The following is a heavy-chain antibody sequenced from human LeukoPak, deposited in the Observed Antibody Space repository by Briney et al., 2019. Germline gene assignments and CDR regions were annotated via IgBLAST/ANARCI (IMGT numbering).Heavy chain of an antibody. Sequence: GGSLRLSCAASGFTFSSYAMHWVRQAPGKGLEWVAVISYDGSNKYYADSVKGRFTISRDNSKNSLYLQMNSLRAEDTAVYYCATGSGRPWGTVTLRSRKYYYYMDVWGKGTTVTVSS. V-gene: IGHV3-30*04. CDR3: ATGSGRPWGTVTLRSRKYYYYMDV. J-gene: IGHJ6*03. CDR2: ISYDGSNK. CDR1: GFTFSSYA. D-gene: IGHD4-17*01.